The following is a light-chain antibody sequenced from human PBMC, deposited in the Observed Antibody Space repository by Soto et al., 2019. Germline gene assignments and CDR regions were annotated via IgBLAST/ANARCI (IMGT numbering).Light chain of an antibody. CDR2: EVS. V-gene: IGLV2-14*03. Sequence: QSVLTQPASVSGSPGQSITISCPGTSRDVGAYDFVSWYQQHPDKAPKLMIYEVSHRPSGVSNRFSGSESVNTATLIISGLQAEDEADYYCSSYTTSSTYVFGTGTKVTVL. J-gene: IGLJ1*01. CDR3: SSYTTSSTYV. CDR1: SRDVGAYDF.